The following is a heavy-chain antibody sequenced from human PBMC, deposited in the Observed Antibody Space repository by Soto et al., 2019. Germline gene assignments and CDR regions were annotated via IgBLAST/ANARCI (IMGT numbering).Heavy chain of an antibody. Sequence: QVQLEQSGAEVKRPGSSVKVSCKTSGGNFNTYPISWVRQAPGHRLEWMGKIIPIFRTPDYAQKFQGRVTMNADEATTTVYMELRSLKSDDSAVYYCARDSRLWGSTGWKRVNLFDMWGQGNMVTVSS. CDR3: ARDSRLWGSTGWKRVNLFDM. CDR2: IIPIFRTP. CDR1: GGNFNTYP. V-gene: IGHV1-69*18. J-gene: IGHJ3*02. D-gene: IGHD3-16*01.